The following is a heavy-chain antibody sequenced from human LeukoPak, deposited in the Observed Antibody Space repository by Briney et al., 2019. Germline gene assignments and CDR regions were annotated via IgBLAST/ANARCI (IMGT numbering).Heavy chain of an antibody. CDR1: GGSFSGYY. D-gene: IGHD5-18*01. Sequence: SETLSLTCAVYGGSFSGYYWGWIRQPPGKGLEWIGEINHSGSTNYNPSLKSRVTISVDTSKNQFSLKLSSVTAADTAVYYCASPDTAMVYWGQGTLVTVSS. J-gene: IGHJ4*02. V-gene: IGHV4-34*01. CDR3: ASPDTAMVY. CDR2: INHSGST.